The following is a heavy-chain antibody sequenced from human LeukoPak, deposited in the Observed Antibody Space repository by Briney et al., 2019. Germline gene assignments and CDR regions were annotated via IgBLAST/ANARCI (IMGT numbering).Heavy chain of an antibody. CDR2: INHSGST. D-gene: IGHD2-2*01. Sequence: PSETLSLTCAVYGGSFSGYYWSWIRQPPGKGLEWIGEINHSGSTNYNPSLKSRVTISVDTSKNQFSLKLSSVTAADTAVYYCARHGLCSSTSCYFTYWGQGTLVTVSS. CDR1: GGSFSGYY. J-gene: IGHJ4*02. CDR3: ARHGLCSSTSCYFTY. V-gene: IGHV4-34*01.